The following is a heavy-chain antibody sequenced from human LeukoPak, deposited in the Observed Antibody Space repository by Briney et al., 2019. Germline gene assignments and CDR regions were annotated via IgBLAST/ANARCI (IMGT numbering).Heavy chain of an antibody. Sequence: GGSLRLSCAASGFTFSSYAMHWVRQAPGKGLEWVAVISYDGSNKYYADSVKGRFTISRGNSKNTLYLQMNSLRAEDTAVYYCARVDTIRSYFDYWGQGTLVTVSS. CDR3: ARVDTIRSYFDY. J-gene: IGHJ4*02. CDR1: GFTFSSYA. D-gene: IGHD3-3*01. V-gene: IGHV3-30*04. CDR2: ISYDGSNK.